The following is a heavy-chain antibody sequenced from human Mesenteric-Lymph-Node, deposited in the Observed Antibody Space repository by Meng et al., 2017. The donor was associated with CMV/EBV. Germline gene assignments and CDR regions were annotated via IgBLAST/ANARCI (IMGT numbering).Heavy chain of an antibody. J-gene: IGHJ4*02. V-gene: IGHV1-8*01. Sequence: SCKASEYTFTSYDSNGMRQATQQGLEWMEWMRPNSGNKDYAQKVQSRVTMTRNTSISTTYIELTGLRSEDTAVYSCARVGGYEAGFDSWGQGTLVTVSS. D-gene: IGHD5-12*01. CDR3: ARVGGYEAGFDS. CDR2: MRPNSGNK. CDR1: EYTFTSYD.